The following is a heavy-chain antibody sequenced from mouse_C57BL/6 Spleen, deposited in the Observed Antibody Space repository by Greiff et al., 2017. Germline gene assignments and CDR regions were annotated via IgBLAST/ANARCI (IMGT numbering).Heavy chain of an antibody. Sequence: VQLQQSGPELVKPGASVKISCKASGYTFTDYYMNWVKQSHGKSLEWIGDINPNNGGTSYNQQFKGKTTLTVDKYSSTAYMELRSLTSEDAAVYYCARRATVVRDYFDYWGKGTTLTVSS. D-gene: IGHD1-1*01. CDR1: GYTFTDYY. CDR3: ARRATVVRDYFDY. J-gene: IGHJ2*01. CDR2: INPNNGGT. V-gene: IGHV1-26*01.